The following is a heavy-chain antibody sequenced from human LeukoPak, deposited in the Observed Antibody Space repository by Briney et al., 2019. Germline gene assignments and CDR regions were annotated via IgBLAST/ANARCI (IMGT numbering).Heavy chain of an antibody. D-gene: IGHD3-22*01. J-gene: IGHJ3*02. CDR2: INPSGGST. Sequence: ASVKVSCKASGYTFTSYYMHWVRQAPGQGLEWMGIINPSGGSTSYAQKFQGRVPMTRDTSTSTVYMELSSLRSEDTAVYYCASNSLGYYYDSSGAFDIWGQGTMVTVSS. CDR1: GYTFTSYY. CDR3: ASNSLGYYYDSSGAFDI. V-gene: IGHV1-46*01.